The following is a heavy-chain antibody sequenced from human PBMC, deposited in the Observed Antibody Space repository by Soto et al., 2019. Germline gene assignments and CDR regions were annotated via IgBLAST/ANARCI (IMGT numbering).Heavy chain of an antibody. Sequence: ASVKVSCKASGYTFTSYAMHWVRQAPGQRLEWMGWINAGNGNTKYSQKFQGRVTTTRNTSISTAYMELSSLRSEDTAVYYCARKSHFWSGYPYFDYWGQGTLVTVSS. J-gene: IGHJ4*02. D-gene: IGHD3-3*02. CDR3: ARKSHFWSGYPYFDY. CDR2: INAGNGNT. V-gene: IGHV1-3*01. CDR1: GYTFTSYA.